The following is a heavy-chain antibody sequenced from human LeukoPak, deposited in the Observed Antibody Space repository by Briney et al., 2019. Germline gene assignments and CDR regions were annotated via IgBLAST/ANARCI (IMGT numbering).Heavy chain of an antibody. D-gene: IGHD6-13*01. CDR1: GYTLTNNW. V-gene: IGHV5-51*01. CDR3: VRFALTSSLDH. Sequence: GESLKISCKISGYTLTNNWIGWVRQVPGKGLEWIGLIYPTYSDANYSPSFQGQVTLSVDASISTAYFHLSGLRASDTAIYYCVRFALTSSLDHWGQGTLVTVSS. J-gene: IGHJ5*02. CDR2: IYPTYSDA.